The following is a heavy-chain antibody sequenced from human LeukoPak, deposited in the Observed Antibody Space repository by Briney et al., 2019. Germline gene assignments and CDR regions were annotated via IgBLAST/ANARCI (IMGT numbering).Heavy chain of an antibody. Sequence: SVKVSCKASGGTFSSYAISWVRQAPGQGLEWMGGIIPIFGTANYAQKFQGRVTITADESTSTAYMELSSLRSEDTAVYYCARWHDSSGAFDYWGQGTLVTVSS. D-gene: IGHD3-22*01. CDR2: IIPIFGTA. CDR1: GGTFSSYA. J-gene: IGHJ4*02. CDR3: ARWHDSSGAFDY. V-gene: IGHV1-69*13.